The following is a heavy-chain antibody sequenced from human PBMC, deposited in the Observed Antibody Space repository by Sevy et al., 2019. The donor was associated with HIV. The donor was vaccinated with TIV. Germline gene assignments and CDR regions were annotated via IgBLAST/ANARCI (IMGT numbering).Heavy chain of an antibody. V-gene: IGHV3-7*03. Sequence: GGSLRLSCAASGFTFSNYWMTWVRQAPGKGLEWVVNIKRDGSEKYYVASVKGRFTISRDNAKNSLYMQMNSLRAEDTAVYYCARDCNSASCLWGLDVWGQGTTVTVSS. D-gene: IGHD2-2*01. CDR1: GFTFSNYW. J-gene: IGHJ6*02. CDR2: IKRDGSEK. CDR3: ARDCNSASCLWGLDV.